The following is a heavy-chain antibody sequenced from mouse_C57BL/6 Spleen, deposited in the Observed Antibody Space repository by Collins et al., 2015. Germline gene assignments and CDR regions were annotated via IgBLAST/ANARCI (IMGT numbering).Heavy chain of an antibody. V-gene: IGHV1-64*01. Sequence: QVQLQQPGAELVKPGASVKLSCKASGYTFTSYWMHWVKQRPGQGLEWIGMIHPNSGSTNYNEKFKSKATLTVDKSSSTAYTQLSSLTSEDSAVYYCTREGALYGSSYGWYFDVWGTGTTVTVSS. CDR1: GYTFTSYW. D-gene: IGHD1-1*01. CDR2: IHPNSGST. J-gene: IGHJ1*03. CDR3: TREGALYGSSYGWYFDV.